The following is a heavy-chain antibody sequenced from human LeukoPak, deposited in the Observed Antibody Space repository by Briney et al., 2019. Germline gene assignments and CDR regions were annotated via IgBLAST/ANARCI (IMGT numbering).Heavy chain of an antibody. CDR1: GGSISSYY. CDR2: IYYSGST. CDR3: ARVSEEQLVGY. Sequence: SETLSLTCTVSGGSISSYYWSWIRQPPGKGLEWIGYIYYSGSTNYNPSLKSRVTISVDTSKNQFSLKLSSVTAADTAVYYCARVSEEQLVGYWGQGTLVTVSS. V-gene: IGHV4-59*01. D-gene: IGHD6-6*01. J-gene: IGHJ4*02.